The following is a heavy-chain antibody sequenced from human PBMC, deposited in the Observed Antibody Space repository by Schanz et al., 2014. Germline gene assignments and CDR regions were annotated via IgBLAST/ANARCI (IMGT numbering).Heavy chain of an antibody. V-gene: IGHV3-23*01. Sequence: EVQLLESGGGLVQPGGSLRLSCEASGFSFGNYGMSWVRQAPGKGLEWVSGFDAHDGRAYYADSAKGRFTISRDNSKSTVYIQMNSLRAEDTAVYYCARGLIAAAGGAFDYWGQGTTVTVS. J-gene: IGHJ4*03. D-gene: IGHD6-13*01. CDR2: FDAHDGRA. CDR1: GFSFGNYG. CDR3: ARGLIAAAGGAFDY.